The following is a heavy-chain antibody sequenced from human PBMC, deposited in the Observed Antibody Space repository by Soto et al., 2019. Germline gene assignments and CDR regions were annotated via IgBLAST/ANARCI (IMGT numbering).Heavy chain of an antibody. CDR2: INAGNGKT. CDR1: GYTFTSYA. Sequence: ASVKVSCKASGYTFTSYAMHWVRQAPGQRLEWMGWINAGNGKTKYSQKFQGRVTITRDTSASTAYMELSSLRSEDTAVYYCARVPCSSTSCYESRFDPWGQGTLVTVSS. D-gene: IGHD2-2*01. CDR3: ARVPCSSTSCYESRFDP. V-gene: IGHV1-3*01. J-gene: IGHJ5*02.